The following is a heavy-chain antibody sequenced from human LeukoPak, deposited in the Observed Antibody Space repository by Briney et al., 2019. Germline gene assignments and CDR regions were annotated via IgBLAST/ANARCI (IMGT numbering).Heavy chain of an antibody. D-gene: IGHD1/OR15-1a*01. J-gene: IGHJ4*02. CDR3: AKPPGGTGTIYLFDY. CDR2: IRYDGSNK. Sequence: GGSLRLSCAASGFTFRSYGMHWVRQAPGKGLEWVAFIRYDGSNKYYADSVKGRFTISRDNSKNTLYLQMNSLRAEDTAVYYCAKPPGGTGTIYLFDYWGQGTLVTVSS. V-gene: IGHV3-30*02. CDR1: GFTFRSYG.